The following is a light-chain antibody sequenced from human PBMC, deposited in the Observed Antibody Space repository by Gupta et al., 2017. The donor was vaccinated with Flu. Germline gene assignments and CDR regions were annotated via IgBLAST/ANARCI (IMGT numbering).Light chain of an antibody. CDR1: SPYIGNNY. CDR2: DHD. Sequence: QFVLTQPPSVSAATGQKVTISCSGSSPYIGNNYVSWHQQLPGTAPKHLIYDHDSRPSAIPARFSGSKSGTSATLSTTRLQTGGEADYYCATRDSTRSAGVFGGGTKLTVL. CDR3: ATRDSTRSAGV. J-gene: IGLJ3*02. V-gene: IGLV1-51*01.